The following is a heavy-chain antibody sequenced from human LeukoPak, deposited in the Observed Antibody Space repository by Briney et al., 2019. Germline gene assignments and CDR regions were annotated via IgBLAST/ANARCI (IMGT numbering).Heavy chain of an antibody. Sequence: EGSLKLSCAASGFTFSGSAMHWVRQASGKGLEWVGRIRSKANSYATAYAASVKGRFTISRDDSKNTAYLQMNSLKTEDTAVYYCTRGDYVWGSYREFDYWGQGTLVTVSS. J-gene: IGHJ4*02. CDR3: TRGDYVWGSYREFDY. CDR1: GFTFSGSA. V-gene: IGHV3-73*01. CDR2: IRSKANSYAT. D-gene: IGHD3-16*02.